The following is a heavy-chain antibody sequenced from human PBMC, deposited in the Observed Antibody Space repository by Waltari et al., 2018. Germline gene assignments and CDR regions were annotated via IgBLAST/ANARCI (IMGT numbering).Heavy chain of an antibody. CDR2: ISGSGGTT. V-gene: IGHV3-23*01. Sequence: EVQLLESGGGLIQPGGSLKLSCAPSGSPFSSIFMSWVPQAPGKGLEWVSAISGSGGTTYYADSVKGRFTISRDNSKNTVYLQMNSLRAEDTAVYYCAKDRTGPYSITALDSWGQGTLVTVSS. J-gene: IGHJ4*02. CDR3: AKDRTGPYSITALDS. D-gene: IGHD4-4*01. CDR1: GSPFSSIF.